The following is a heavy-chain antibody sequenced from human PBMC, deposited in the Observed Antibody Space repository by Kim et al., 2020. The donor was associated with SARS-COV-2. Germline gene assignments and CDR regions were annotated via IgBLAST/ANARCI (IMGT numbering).Heavy chain of an antibody. D-gene: IGHD3-10*01. CDR2: INPSGGST. CDR3: ASQAPRYGSGSYPYNY. CDR1: GYTFTSYY. J-gene: IGHJ4*02. Sequence: ASVKVSCKASGYTFTSYYMHWVRQAPGQGLEWMGIINPSGGSTSYAQKFQGRVTMTRDTSTSTVYMELSSLRSEDTAVYYCASQAPRYGSGSYPYNYWGQGTLVTVSS. V-gene: IGHV1-46*01.